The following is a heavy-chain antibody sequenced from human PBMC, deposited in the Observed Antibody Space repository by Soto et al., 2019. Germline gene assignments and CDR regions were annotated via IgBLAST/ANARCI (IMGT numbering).Heavy chain of an antibody. Sequence: GGSLRLSCAASGFTFSNYAMSWVRQAPGKGLEWISTIRGSGTDTYYADSVKGRFTISRDNSKDIFYLQLSSLRADDTAVYHCAKGLTVWLSGLDSWGQGTLVTVSS. D-gene: IGHD3-9*01. CDR3: AKGLTVWLSGLDS. V-gene: IGHV3-23*01. J-gene: IGHJ4*02. CDR1: GFTFSNYA. CDR2: IRGSGTDT.